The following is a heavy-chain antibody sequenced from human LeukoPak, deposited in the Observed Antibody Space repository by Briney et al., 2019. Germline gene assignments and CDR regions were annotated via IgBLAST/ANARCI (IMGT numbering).Heavy chain of an antibody. V-gene: IGHV3-21*01. D-gene: IGHD3-22*01. J-gene: IGHJ4*02. CDR2: ISSSSSYI. CDR3: ARGAYYDSSGYLYIY. Sequence: GGSLRLSCVASGFTFSNYGMHWVRQAPGKGLEWVSSISSSSSYIYYADSVKGRFTISRDNAKNSLYLQMNSLRAEDTAVYYCARGAYYDSSGYLYIYWGQGTLVTVSS. CDR1: GFTFSNYG.